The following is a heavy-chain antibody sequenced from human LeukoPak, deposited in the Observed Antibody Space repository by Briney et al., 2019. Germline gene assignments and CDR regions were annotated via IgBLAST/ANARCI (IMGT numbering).Heavy chain of an antibody. V-gene: IGHV4-34*01. CDR1: GGSFSGYY. D-gene: IGHD6-13*01. Sequence: KPSETLSLTCAVYGGSFSGYYWSWIRQPPGKGLEWIGEINHSGSTNYNPSLKSRVTISVDTSKNQFSLKLSSVTAADTAVYYCARDHSSSWYFDYWGQGTLVTVSS. CDR3: ARDHSSSWYFDY. J-gene: IGHJ4*02. CDR2: INHSGST.